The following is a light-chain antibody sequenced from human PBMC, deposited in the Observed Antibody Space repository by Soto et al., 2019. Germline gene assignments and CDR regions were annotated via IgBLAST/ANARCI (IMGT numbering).Light chain of an antibody. J-gene: IGKJ5*01. CDR3: QPRSNWPLS. Sequence: EIVLTQSPATLSLSPGERATLSCRASQSVSSYLAWYQQKPGQAPRLLIYDASNRATGIPARFSGSGSGTDFTLPISSLEPEDFAVYYCQPRSNWPLSFGQGTRLEIK. V-gene: IGKV3-11*01. CDR2: DAS. CDR1: QSVSSY.